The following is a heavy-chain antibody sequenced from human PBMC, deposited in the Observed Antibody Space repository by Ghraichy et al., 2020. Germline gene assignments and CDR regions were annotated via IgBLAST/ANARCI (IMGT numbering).Heavy chain of an antibody. Sequence: GESLRLSCAASGFTFSSYSMNWVRQAPGKGLEWVSSISSSSSYIYYADSVKGRFTISRDNAKNSLYLQMNSLRAEDTAVYYCARESKELGAFDIWGQGTMVTVSS. CDR3: ARESKELGAFDI. CDR2: ISSSSSYI. D-gene: IGHD7-27*01. V-gene: IGHV3-21*01. CDR1: GFTFSSYS. J-gene: IGHJ3*02.